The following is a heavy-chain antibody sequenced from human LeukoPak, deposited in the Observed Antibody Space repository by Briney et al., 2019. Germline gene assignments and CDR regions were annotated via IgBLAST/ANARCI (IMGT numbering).Heavy chain of an antibody. CDR3: ARAPTLYSGYESGGAFDI. D-gene: IGHD5-12*01. CDR1: GFTVSSNY. V-gene: IGHV3-66*01. J-gene: IGHJ3*02. Sequence: GGSLRLSCAASGFTVSSNYMSWVRQAPGKGLGWVSVIYSGGSTYYADSVKGRFTISRDNSKNTLYLQMNSLRAEDTAVYYCARAPTLYSGYESGGAFDIWGQGTMVTVSS. CDR2: IYSGGST.